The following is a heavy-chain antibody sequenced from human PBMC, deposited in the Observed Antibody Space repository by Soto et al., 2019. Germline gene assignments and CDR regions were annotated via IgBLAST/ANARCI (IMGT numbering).Heavy chain of an antibody. V-gene: IGHV4-59*08. Sequence: QVQLQESGPGLVKPSGTLSLTCTVSGGSISSDYWNWIRQPPGKGLEWIGYIHSGSTTYSASLRSRVTLSVDTSKNQFSLTLSSVTAADPAVYFCARHDGSRSTDYWGQGTLVTVSS. CDR3: ARHDGSRSTDY. J-gene: IGHJ4*02. CDR1: GGSISSDY. D-gene: IGHD3-10*01. CDR2: IHSGST.